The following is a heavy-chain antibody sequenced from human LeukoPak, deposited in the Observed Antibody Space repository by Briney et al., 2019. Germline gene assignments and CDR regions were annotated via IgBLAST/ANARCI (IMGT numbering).Heavy chain of an antibody. V-gene: IGHV4-59*01. CDR1: GGSISSYY. J-gene: IGHJ4*02. CDR2: IYYSGST. CDR3: ARVTGYVMEDYFDY. Sequence: SETASLTCTVSGGSISSYYWSWIRQPPGKGLEWIGYIYYSGSTNYNPSLKSRVTISVDTSKNQFSLRLSSVTAADTAVYYCARVTGYVMEDYFDYWGQGTLVTVSS. D-gene: IGHD6-13*01.